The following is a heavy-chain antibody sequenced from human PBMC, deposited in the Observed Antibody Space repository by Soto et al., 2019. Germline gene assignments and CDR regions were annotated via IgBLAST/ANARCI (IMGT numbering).Heavy chain of an antibody. CDR1: ASIFKGHG. D-gene: IGHD1-26*01. J-gene: IGHJ4*02. CDR3: ARDGVGATTFFGFLDY. V-gene: IGHV3-33*08. Sequence: QVQLVESGGGVVQPGGSLRLSCAASASIFKGHGMHWVRQAPGKGLEWVAIIRVDGSDEHYGDSVEGRFTISRDNSKNMLYLQMNSLRVEDTAVYYCARDGVGATTFFGFLDYCGQGTLVTVSS. CDR2: IRVDGSDE.